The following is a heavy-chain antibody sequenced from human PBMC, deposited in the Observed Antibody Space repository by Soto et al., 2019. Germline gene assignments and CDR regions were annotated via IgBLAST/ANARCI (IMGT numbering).Heavy chain of an antibody. V-gene: IGHV3-30*18. CDR2: ISNDGSNK. Sequence: GSLRHLCDASGFTFSSYGMHWVRQAPGKGLEWVAVISNDGSNKYYADSVKGRFTISRDNSKNTLYLQMNSLRAEDTAVYFCAKASDVLRCLEFYAAGPYGMDVWGQGTTVTVSS. CDR3: AKASDVLRCLEFYAAGPYGMDV. J-gene: IGHJ6*02. D-gene: IGHD3-3*01. CDR1: GFTFSSYG.